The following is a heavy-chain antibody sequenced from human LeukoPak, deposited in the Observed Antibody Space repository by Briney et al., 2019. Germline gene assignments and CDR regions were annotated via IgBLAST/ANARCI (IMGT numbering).Heavy chain of an antibody. CDR1: GGSISSSNW. J-gene: IGHJ4*02. Sequence: SETLSPTCAVSGGSISSSNWWSWVRQPPGKGLEWIGEIYHSGSTNYNPSLKSRVTISVDTSKNQFSLKLSSVTAADTAVYYCARSDVVLVAAGYFDYWGQGTLVTVSS. D-gene: IGHD2-15*01. CDR2: IYHSGST. CDR3: ARSDVVLVAAGYFDY. V-gene: IGHV4-4*02.